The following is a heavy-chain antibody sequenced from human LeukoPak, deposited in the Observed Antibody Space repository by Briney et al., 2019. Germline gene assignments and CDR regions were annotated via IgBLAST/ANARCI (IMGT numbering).Heavy chain of an antibody. CDR1: GFTFSSYA. J-gene: IGHJ4*02. CDR2: ISSSSSTI. V-gene: IGHV3-48*01. CDR3: ARGGGKYYYDSSGYLNPELDY. Sequence: GGSLRLSCAASGFTFSSYAMSWVRQAPGKGLEWVSYISSSSSTIYYADSVKGRFTISRDNAKNSLYLQMNSLRAEDTAVYYCARGGGKYYYDSSGYLNPELDYWGQGTLVTVSS. D-gene: IGHD3-22*01.